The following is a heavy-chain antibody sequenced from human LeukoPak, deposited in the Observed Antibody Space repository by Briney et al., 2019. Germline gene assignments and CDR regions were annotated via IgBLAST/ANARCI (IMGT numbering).Heavy chain of an antibody. CDR3: ARLKSGLELRPHYFDY. Sequence: SETLSLTCTVSGGSISSGSYYWSWIRQPAGKGLEWIGRIYTSGSTNYNPSLKSRVTISVDTSKNQFSLKLSSVTAADTAVYYCARLKSGLELRPHYFDYWGQGTLVTVSS. D-gene: IGHD1-7*01. CDR1: GGSISSGSYY. CDR2: IYTSGST. J-gene: IGHJ4*02. V-gene: IGHV4-61*02.